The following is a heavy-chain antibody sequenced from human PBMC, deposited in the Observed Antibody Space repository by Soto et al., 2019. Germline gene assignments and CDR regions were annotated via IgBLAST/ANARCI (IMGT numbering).Heavy chain of an antibody. J-gene: IGHJ3*02. CDR3: ARDSMITFGGVIVFSAFDI. D-gene: IGHD3-16*02. CDR2: ISSNGGST. V-gene: IGHV3-64*01. CDR1: GFTFSSYA. Sequence: PGGSLRLSCAASGFTFSSYAMHWVRQAPGKGLEYVSAISSNGGSTYYANSVKGRFTISRDNSKNTLYLQMGSLRAEDMAVYYCARDSMITFGGVIVFSAFDIWGQGTMVTVSS.